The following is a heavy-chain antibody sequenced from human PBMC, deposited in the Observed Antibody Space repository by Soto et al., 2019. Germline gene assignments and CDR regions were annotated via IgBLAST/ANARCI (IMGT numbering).Heavy chain of an antibody. CDR1: GFTFSSYA. D-gene: IGHD3-22*01. CDR2: ISGSGGST. J-gene: IGHJ4*02. Sequence: GGSLRLSCAASGFTFSSYAMSWVRQAPGKGLEWVSAISGSGGSTYYADSVKGRFTISRDNSKNTLYLQMNSLRAEDTAVYYCAKFHLPYYYDSSGYFDYWGQGTLVTVSS. CDR3: AKFHLPYYYDSSGYFDY. V-gene: IGHV3-23*01.